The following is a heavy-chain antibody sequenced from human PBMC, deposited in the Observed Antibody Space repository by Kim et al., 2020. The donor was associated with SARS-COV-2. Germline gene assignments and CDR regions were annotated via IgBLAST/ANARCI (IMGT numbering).Heavy chain of an antibody. V-gene: IGHV3-53*01. CDR3: ARGPYYDILTGYTDY. J-gene: IGHJ4*02. Sequence: DSVKGRFTISRDKSKNTLYLQMNSLRAEDTAVYYCARGPYYDILTGYTDYWGQGTLVTVSS. D-gene: IGHD3-9*01.